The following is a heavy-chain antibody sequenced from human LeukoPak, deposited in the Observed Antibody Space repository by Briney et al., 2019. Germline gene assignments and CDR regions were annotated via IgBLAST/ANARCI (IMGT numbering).Heavy chain of an antibody. V-gene: IGHV4-59*01. D-gene: IGHD6-19*01. CDR1: GVSISNYY. CDR3: AREADSSGWCDY. CDR2: IYYSGST. Sequence: SETLSLTCAVSGVSISNYYWSWIRQPPGKGLEWIGYIYYSGSTNYNPSLKSRVTISVDTSKNQFSLKLSSVTAADTAVYYCAREADSSGWCDYWGQGTLVTVSS. J-gene: IGHJ4*02.